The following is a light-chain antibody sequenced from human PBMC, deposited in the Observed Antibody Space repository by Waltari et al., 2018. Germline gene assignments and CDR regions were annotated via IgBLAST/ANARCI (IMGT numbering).Light chain of an antibody. CDR1: SSDVGGFNY. CDR3: SSFTSSSVYV. J-gene: IGLJ1*01. CDR2: EVS. V-gene: IGLV2-14*01. Sequence: QSALTQPASVSGSPGQSITISCTGTSSDVGGFNYVSWYQQHPGKAPKLMIYEVSKRPSGVSSRFSVSKSGNTASLTISGLQAEDESDYYCSSFTSSSVYVFGTGTKVTVL.